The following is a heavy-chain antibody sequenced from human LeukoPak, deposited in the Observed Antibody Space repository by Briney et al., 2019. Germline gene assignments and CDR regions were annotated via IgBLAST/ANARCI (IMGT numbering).Heavy chain of an antibody. Sequence: PSETLSLTCTVSGGSISSYYWSWIRQPPGKGLEWIGYIYYSGSTNYNPSLKSRVTISVDTSKNQFSLKLSSVTAADTAAYYCASSTYYYDSSGYDYWGQGTLVTVSS. V-gene: IGHV4-59*01. CDR1: GGSISSYY. J-gene: IGHJ4*02. CDR3: ASSTYYYDSSGYDY. D-gene: IGHD3-22*01. CDR2: IYYSGST.